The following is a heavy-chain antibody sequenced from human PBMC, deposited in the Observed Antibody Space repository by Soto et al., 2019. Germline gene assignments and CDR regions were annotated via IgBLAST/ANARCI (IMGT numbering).Heavy chain of an antibody. Sequence: EVQLLESGGGLVQPGGSLRLSCAASGFTFSSYAMSWVRQAPGEGLEWVSGISGSGGSTYYADSVKGRFTISRDNSKNTLSLQMNSLKAEDTAVYYCAKSSVPGSSWSANFDYWGQGTLVTVSS. CDR3: AKSSVPGSSWSANFDY. CDR2: ISGSGGST. CDR1: GFTFSSYA. V-gene: IGHV3-23*01. D-gene: IGHD6-13*01. J-gene: IGHJ4*02.